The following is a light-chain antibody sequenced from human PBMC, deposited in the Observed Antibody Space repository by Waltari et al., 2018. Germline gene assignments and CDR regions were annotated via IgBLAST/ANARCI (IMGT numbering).Light chain of an antibody. CDR3: QQYGSSPIT. Sequence: EIVLTQSPGTLSLSPGERATLSCWASQSVTSSYLAWYQQKPGQAPRLLIYGASSRASGIPDRFSGSGSGTDFTLTIRRLEPEDFAVYYCQQYGSSPITFGQGTRLEIK. V-gene: IGKV3-20*01. CDR1: QSVTSSY. CDR2: GAS. J-gene: IGKJ5*01.